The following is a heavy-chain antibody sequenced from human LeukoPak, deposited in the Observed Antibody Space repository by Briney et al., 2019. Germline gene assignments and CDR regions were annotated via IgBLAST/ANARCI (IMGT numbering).Heavy chain of an antibody. CDR3: ATTVTTLYGMDV. CDR2: INHSGST. V-gene: IGHV4-34*01. D-gene: IGHD4-17*01. J-gene: IGHJ6*02. CDR1: GGSFSGYY. Sequence: PSETLSLTCAVYGGSFSGYYWSWIRQPPGQGLEWIGEINHSGSTNYSPSLKSRVTISVDTSKNQFSLKLSSVTAADTAVYYCATTVTTLYGMDVWGQGTTVTVSS.